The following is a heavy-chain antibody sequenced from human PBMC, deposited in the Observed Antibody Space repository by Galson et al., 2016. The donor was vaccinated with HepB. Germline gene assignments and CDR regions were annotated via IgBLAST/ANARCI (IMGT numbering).Heavy chain of an antibody. CDR2: LGASGGSS. CDR1: EFTVSNYA. V-gene: IGHV3-23*01. Sequence: SLRLSCAASEFTVSNYAMNWVRQTPGKGLEWVSGLGASGGSSFYADSVKGRFTISRDDSRNTLFLQMDRLRAEDTAVYYCARKSLIAAVFDYWGQGALVTVSS. D-gene: IGHD6-25*01. J-gene: IGHJ4*02. CDR3: ARKSLIAAVFDY.